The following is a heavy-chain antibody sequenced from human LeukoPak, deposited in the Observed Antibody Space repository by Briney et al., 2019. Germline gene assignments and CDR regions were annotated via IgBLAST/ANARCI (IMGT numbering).Heavy chain of an antibody. J-gene: IGHJ4*02. Sequence: KPSETLSLSCTVSGGSISITSYYWGWVRQPPGKGLEWIGTMYYSANSYYNPSLKSRVTISVDTSKNQFSLKLTSVTAADTAIYYCARGLVGGDYTDYWGQGTLVTVSS. CDR3: ARGLVGGDYTDY. D-gene: IGHD4-17*01. V-gene: IGHV4-39*07. CDR2: MYYSANS. CDR1: GGSISITSYY.